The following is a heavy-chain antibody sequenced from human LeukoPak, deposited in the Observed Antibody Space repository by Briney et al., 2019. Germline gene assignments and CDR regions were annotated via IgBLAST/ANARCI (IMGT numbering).Heavy chain of an antibody. Sequence: SGTLSLTCAVSGGSISSSYWWSWVRQPPGEGLEWIGSIFYSGNTYDNPSLKSRVTISVDTSKNQFSLKLNSVTAADTAVYYCARHRSKWLQSSFDYWGQGTLVTVSS. D-gene: IGHD5-24*01. J-gene: IGHJ4*02. CDR2: IFYSGNT. CDR1: GGSISSSYW. CDR3: ARHRSKWLQSSFDY. V-gene: IGHV4-39*01.